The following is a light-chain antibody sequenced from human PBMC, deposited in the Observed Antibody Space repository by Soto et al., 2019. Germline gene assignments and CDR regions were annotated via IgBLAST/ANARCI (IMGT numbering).Light chain of an antibody. CDR1: SSDVGGYNY. CDR2: EVS. CDR3: SSYAGSNNYV. V-gene: IGLV2-8*01. Sequence: QSVLTQPPSASWSPGQSVTISCTGTSSDVGGYNYVSWYQQHPGKAPKLMIYEVSKRPPGVPDRFSGSKSGNTASLTVSGLQAEDEADYYCSSYAGSNNYVFGTGTKVTAL. J-gene: IGLJ1*01.